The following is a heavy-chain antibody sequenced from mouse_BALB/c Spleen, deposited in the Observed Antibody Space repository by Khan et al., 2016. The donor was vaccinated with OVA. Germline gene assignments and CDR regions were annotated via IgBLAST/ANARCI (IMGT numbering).Heavy chain of an antibody. J-gene: IGHJ2*01. Sequence: QVQLKQSGPGLVEPSQSLSITCTVSGFSLTSYGVHWVRQPPGKGLEWLGVIWAGGSTNYNSALMSRLSISNDNSERHAFYKQISMQSYDTAMYYCSRLEDIWGQGTTLTVSS. CDR3: SRLEDI. D-gene: IGHD1-3*01. CDR2: IWAGGST. CDR1: GFSLTSYG. V-gene: IGHV2-9*02.